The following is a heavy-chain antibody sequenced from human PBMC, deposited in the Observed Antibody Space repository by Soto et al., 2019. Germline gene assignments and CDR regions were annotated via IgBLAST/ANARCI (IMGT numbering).Heavy chain of an antibody. J-gene: IGHJ4*02. Sequence: ASVKVSCKASGYTFTSYGISWVRQAPGQGLEWMGWISAYNGNTNYAQKLQGRVTMTTDTSTSTAYMELRSLRSDDTAVYYCASGYCSGGSCYYPHFFDYWCQGTLVTVSS. CDR2: ISAYNGNT. CDR1: GYTFTSYG. D-gene: IGHD2-15*01. V-gene: IGHV1-18*01. CDR3: ASGYCSGGSCYYPHFFDY.